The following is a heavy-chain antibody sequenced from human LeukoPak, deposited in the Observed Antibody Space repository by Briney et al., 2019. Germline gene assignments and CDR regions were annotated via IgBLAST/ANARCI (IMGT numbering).Heavy chain of an antibody. D-gene: IGHD6-13*01. CDR1: GFTFSSYA. CDR2: ISSNGGST. V-gene: IGHV3-64*01. CDR3: ARESRVYYYGMDV. Sequence: PGGSLRLSCAASGFTFSSYAMHWVRQAPGKGLEYVSAISSNGGSTYYANSVKGRFTISRDNSKNTLYLRMGSLRAEDMAVYYCARESRVYYYGMDVWGQGTTVTVSS. J-gene: IGHJ6*02.